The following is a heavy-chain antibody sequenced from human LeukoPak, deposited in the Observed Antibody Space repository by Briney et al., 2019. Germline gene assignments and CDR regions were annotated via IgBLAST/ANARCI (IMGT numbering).Heavy chain of an antibody. D-gene: IGHD3-22*01. J-gene: IGHJ4*02. Sequence: LGGSLRLSCAASGFTFSNYAMTWVRQAPGKELEWVANIKQDGSDKYYVDSLKGRFTISRDNAKNSLFLQMNSLRAEDTAVYYCARDYYDSSAYYVSYFDYWGQGTLVTVSS. CDR2: IKQDGSDK. CDR1: GFTFSNYA. V-gene: IGHV3-7*01. CDR3: ARDYYDSSAYYVSYFDY.